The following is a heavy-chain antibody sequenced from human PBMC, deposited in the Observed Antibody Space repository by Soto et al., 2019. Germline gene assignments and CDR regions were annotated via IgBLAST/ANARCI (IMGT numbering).Heavy chain of an antibody. Sequence: PSETLSLTCAVYGGSFSGYYWSWIRQPPGKGLEWIGEINHSGSTNYNPSLKSRVTISVDTSKNQFSLKLSSVTAADTAVYYCARGRVYPFDYWGQGTLVTVSS. V-gene: IGHV4-34*01. CDR2: INHSGST. CDR1: GGSFSGYY. J-gene: IGHJ4*02. CDR3: ARGRVYPFDY.